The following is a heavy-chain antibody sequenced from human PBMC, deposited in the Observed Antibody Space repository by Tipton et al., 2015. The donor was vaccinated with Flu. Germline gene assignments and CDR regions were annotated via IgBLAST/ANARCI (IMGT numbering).Heavy chain of an antibody. CDR3: ARRYCSGGSCAPAGIDY. V-gene: IGHV1-2*06. CDR1: GYTFTGYY. J-gene: IGHJ4*02. D-gene: IGHD2-15*01. CDR2: INPNSGGP. Sequence: QLVQSGAEVKKPGASVKVSCKASGYTFTGYYMHWVRQAPGQGLEWMGRINPNSGGPNYAQKFQGRVTMTRDTSIRTAYMELSRLRSDDMAVYYCARRYCSGGSCAPAGIDYWGQGTLVTVSS.